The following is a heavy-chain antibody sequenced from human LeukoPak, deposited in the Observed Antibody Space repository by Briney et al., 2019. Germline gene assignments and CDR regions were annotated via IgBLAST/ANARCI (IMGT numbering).Heavy chain of an antibody. CDR1: GFTVSSNY. J-gene: IGHJ4*02. CDR2: IYSGGST. CDR3: ARAYCSGGNCYPYYFDY. V-gene: IGHV3-53*01. Sequence: PGGSLRLSCAASGFTVSSNYMSWVRQAPGKGLEWVSVIYSGGSTCYADSVKGRFTISRDNSKNTLYLQMNSLRAEDTAVYYCARAYCSGGNCYPYYFDYWGQGTLVTVSS. D-gene: IGHD2-15*01.